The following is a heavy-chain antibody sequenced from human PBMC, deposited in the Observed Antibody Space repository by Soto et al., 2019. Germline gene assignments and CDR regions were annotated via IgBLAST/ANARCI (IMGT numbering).Heavy chain of an antibody. CDR3: AHRGRENSYGYYY. CDR2: IYWDDDK. Sequence: SGPTLVNPTQTLTLTCTFSGFSLTTSGVAVGWIRQPPGKALEWLALIYWDDDKRYSPSLESRLTITKNTSKNQVVLTMTNIEPLDTATYYRAHRGRENSYGYYYWGQGTLVTVSS. J-gene: IGHJ4*02. D-gene: IGHD5-18*01. CDR1: GFSLTTSGVA. V-gene: IGHV2-5*02.